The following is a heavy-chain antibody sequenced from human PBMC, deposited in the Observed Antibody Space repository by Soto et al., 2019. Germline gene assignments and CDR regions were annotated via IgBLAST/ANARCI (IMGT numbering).Heavy chain of an antibody. CDR1: GFTFSSYA. D-gene: IGHD6-19*01. CDR3: AFSRLYSGWYY. V-gene: IGHV3-30-3*01. J-gene: IGHJ4*02. Sequence: QVQLVESGGGVVQPGRSLRLSCAATGFTFSSYAMHWVRQAPGKGLEWVAAISYDGSNKYYADSVKGRFTISRDNSKNTLYLLMNSLRAEDTAVYDCAFSRLYSGWYYWGQGTLVTVSS. CDR2: ISYDGSNK.